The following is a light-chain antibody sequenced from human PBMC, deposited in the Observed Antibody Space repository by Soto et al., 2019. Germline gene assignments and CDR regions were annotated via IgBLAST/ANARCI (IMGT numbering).Light chain of an antibody. V-gene: IGKV1-39*01. CDR3: QQSYSTPWT. CDR1: QSISSY. J-gene: IGKJ1*01. CDR2: ASS. Sequence: IQLTQSPSSLAASVGDTGTSTCRASQSISSYLNWYQQKPGKAPKLLIYASSSLQSGVPSRFSGSGSGTDFTLTISSLQPEDFATYYRQQSYSTPWTFGQGTKVDI.